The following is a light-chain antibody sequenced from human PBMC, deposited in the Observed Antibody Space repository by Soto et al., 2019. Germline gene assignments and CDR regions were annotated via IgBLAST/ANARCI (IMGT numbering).Light chain of an antibody. Sequence: EIVLTQSPATLSLSPGERATLSCRASQSVSSYLAWYQQKPGQAPRLLIYDASNRATGIPARFSGSGSGTDFTLTISSLEPEDFAVYYCQQYGGSPRTFGQGTKVEVK. J-gene: IGKJ1*01. CDR1: QSVSSY. V-gene: IGKV3-11*01. CDR3: QQYGGSPRT. CDR2: DAS.